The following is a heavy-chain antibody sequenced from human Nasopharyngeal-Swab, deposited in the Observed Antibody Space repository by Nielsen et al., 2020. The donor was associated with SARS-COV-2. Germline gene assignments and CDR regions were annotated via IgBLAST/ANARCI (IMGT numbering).Heavy chain of an antibody. Sequence: GESLKISCAASGFTFSSYSMNWVRQAPGKGLEWVSSISSSSSYIYYADSVKGRFTISRDNAENSLYLQMNSLRAEDTAVYYCARETPLPRSWYLLGSYYYGMDVWGQGTTVTVSS. V-gene: IGHV3-21*01. CDR1: GFTFSSYS. CDR2: ISSSSSYI. J-gene: IGHJ6*02. CDR3: ARETPLPRSWYLLGSYYYGMDV. D-gene: IGHD6-13*01.